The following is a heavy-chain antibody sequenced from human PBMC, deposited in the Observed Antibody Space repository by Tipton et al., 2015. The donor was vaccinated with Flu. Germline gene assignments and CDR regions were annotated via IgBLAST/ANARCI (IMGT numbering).Heavy chain of an antibody. CDR2: MTSSSSYI. CDR1: GFIFSAYS. D-gene: IGHD3-22*01. J-gene: IGHJ6*02. CDR3: ARDYDSSDYFQYYGMDV. V-gene: IGHV3-21*01. Sequence: SLRLSCEASGFIFSAYSMNWVRQAPGKGLEWVSSMTSSSSYIYYTDSVRGRFTISRDNAKNTLYLQMNSLRAEDTAVYFCARDYDSSDYFQYYGMDVWGQGTTVTVSS.